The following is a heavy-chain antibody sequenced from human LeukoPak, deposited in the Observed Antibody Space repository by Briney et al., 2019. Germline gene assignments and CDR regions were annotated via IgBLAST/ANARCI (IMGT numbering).Heavy chain of an antibody. J-gene: IGHJ2*01. V-gene: IGHV4-34*01. CDR2: INHSGST. CDR1: GGSFSGYY. CDR3: ARDLAVAGHWYFDL. D-gene: IGHD6-19*01. Sequence: SETLSLTCAVYGGSFSGYYWSWIRQPPGKGLEWIGEINHSGSTNYNPSLKSRVTMSVDTSKNQFSLKLSSMTAADTAVYYCARDLAVAGHWYFDLWGRGTLVTVSS.